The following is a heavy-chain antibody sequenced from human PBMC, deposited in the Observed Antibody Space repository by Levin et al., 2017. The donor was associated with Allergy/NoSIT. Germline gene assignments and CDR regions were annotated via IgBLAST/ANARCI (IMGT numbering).Heavy chain of an antibody. CDR3: ARVAAIVATIHGWFDP. CDR2: ISYDGSNK. V-gene: IGHV3-30-3*01. D-gene: IGHD5-12*01. Sequence: GESLKISCAASGFTFSSYAMHWVRQAPGKGLEWVAVISYDGSNKYYADSVKGRFTISSDNSKNTLYLQMNSLRAEDTAVYYCARVAAIVATIHGWFDPWGQGTLVTVSS. J-gene: IGHJ5*02. CDR1: GFTFSSYA.